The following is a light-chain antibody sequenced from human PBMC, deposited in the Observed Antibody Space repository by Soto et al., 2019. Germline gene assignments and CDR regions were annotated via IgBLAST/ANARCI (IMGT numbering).Light chain of an antibody. CDR2: AAS. CDR1: QVITND. J-gene: IGKJ1*01. CDR3: QQYYSYPWT. Sequence: IQMSQSPSSLSASVGDRVTITCRASQVITNDLGWYQQKPGKVPKLLIYAASTLQSGVPSRFSGSGSGTDFTLTISCLQSEDFATYYCQQYYSYPWTFGKGTKWIS. V-gene: IGKV1-17*01.